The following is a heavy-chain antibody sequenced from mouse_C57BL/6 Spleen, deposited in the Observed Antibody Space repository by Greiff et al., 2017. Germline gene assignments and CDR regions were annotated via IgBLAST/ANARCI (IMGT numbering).Heavy chain of an antibody. J-gene: IGHJ4*01. CDR1: GYTFTSYW. V-gene: IGHV1-52*01. CDR3: ATHGSSYGYAMDY. CDR2: IDPSDSET. D-gene: IGHD1-1*01. Sequence: QVQLQQPGAELVRPGSSVKLSCKASGYTFTSYWMHWVKQRPIQGLEWIGNIDPSDSETHYNQKFKDKATLTVDKSSSTAYKQLSSLTSEDSAVYYCATHGSSYGYAMDYWGQGTSVTVSS.